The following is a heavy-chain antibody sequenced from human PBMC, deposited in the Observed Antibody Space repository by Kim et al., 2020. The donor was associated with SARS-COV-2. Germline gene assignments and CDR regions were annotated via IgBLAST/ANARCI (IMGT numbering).Heavy chain of an antibody. CDR1: GYTFTSYG. CDR2: ISAYNGNT. D-gene: IGHD3-10*01. Sequence: ASVKVSCKASGYTFTSYGISWVRQAPGQGLEWMGWISAYNGNTNYAQKLQGRVTMTTDTSTSTAYMELRSLRSDDTAVYYCAREGVGWFGELWVTNWCDPWGEGTLVTVSS. V-gene: IGHV1-18*04. CDR3: AREGVGWFGELWVTNWCDP. J-gene: IGHJ5*02.